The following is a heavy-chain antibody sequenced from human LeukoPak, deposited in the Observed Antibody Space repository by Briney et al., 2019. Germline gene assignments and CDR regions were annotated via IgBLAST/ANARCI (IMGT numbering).Heavy chain of an antibody. CDR1: GFTFSSYE. CDR3: AKEVQWLLFDY. CDR2: ISSSGSTI. Sequence: GGSLRLSCAASGFTFSSYEMNWVRQAPGKGLEWVSYISSSGSTIYYADSVKGRFTISRDNAKNSLYLQMNSLRAEDTAVYYCAKEVQWLLFDYWGQGTLVTVSS. V-gene: IGHV3-48*03. D-gene: IGHD5-12*01. J-gene: IGHJ4*02.